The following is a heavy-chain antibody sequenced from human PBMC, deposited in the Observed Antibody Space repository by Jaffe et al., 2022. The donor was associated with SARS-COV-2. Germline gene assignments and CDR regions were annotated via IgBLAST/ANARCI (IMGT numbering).Heavy chain of an antibody. Sequence: EVQLLESGGGLVQPGGSLRLSCAASGFTFSSYAMSWVRQAPGKGLEWVSAISGSGGSTYYADSVKGRFTISRDNSKNTLYLQMNSLRAEDTAVYYCAKDFPLVVVPAAIDYFDYWGQGTLVTVSS. D-gene: IGHD2-2*02. CDR2: ISGSGGST. J-gene: IGHJ4*02. V-gene: IGHV3-23*01. CDR1: GFTFSSYA. CDR3: AKDFPLVVVPAAIDYFDY.